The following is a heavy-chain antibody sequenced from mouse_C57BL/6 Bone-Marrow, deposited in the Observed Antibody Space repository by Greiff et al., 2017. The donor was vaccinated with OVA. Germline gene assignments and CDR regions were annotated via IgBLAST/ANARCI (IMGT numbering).Heavy chain of an antibody. D-gene: IGHD2-3*01. CDR1: GYTFTSYW. CDR3: ARWLLFAMDY. Sequence: VQRVESGAELVRPGSSVKLSCKASGYTFTSYWMHWVKQRPIQGLEWIGNIDPSDSETHYNQKFKDKATLTVDKSSSTAYMQLSSLTSEDSAVYYCARWLLFAMDYWGQGTSVPVSS. CDR2: IDPSDSET. J-gene: IGHJ4*01. V-gene: IGHV1-52*01.